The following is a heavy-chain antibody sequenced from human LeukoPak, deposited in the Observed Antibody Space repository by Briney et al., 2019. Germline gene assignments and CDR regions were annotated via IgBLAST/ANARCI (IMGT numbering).Heavy chain of an antibody. CDR2: ISAYNGNT. V-gene: IGHV1-18*01. CDR3: VRCPIERVAATTPYYMDV. D-gene: IGHD6-19*01. CDR1: GYTFTNYG. J-gene: IGHJ6*03. Sequence: ASVKVSCKASGYTFTNYGISWVRQAPGQGLEWMGWISAYNGNTNYAQKFQGRVTLTTDTSTSTGYMELRSLRSDDTAVYYCVRCPIERVAATTPYYMDVWGKGTTVTISS.